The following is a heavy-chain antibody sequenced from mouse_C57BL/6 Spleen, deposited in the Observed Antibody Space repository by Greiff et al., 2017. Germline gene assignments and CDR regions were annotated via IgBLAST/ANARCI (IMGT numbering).Heavy chain of an antibody. V-gene: IGHV2-6*03. D-gene: IGHD2-4*01. CDR3: AREDYDGETWFAY. J-gene: IGHJ3*01. Sequence: VKLMESGPGLVAPSQSLSITCTVSGFSLTSYGVHWVRQPPGKGLEWLVVIWSDGSTTYNSALKSRLSISKDNSKSQVFLKMNSLQTDDTAMYSCAREDYDGETWFAYWGQGTLVTVSA. CDR1: GFSLTSYG. CDR2: IWSDGST.